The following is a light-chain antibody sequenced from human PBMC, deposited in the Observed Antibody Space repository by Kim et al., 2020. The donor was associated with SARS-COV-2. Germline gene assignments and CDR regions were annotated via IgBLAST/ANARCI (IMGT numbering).Light chain of an antibody. CDR2: YDS. CDR1: NIGSKS. V-gene: IGLV3-21*04. CDR3: QVWDSSSDHRV. Sequence: SYELTQPPSVSVAPGKTARITCGGNNIGSKSVNWYQQKPGQAPVLVIYYDSDRPSGIPERFSGSNSGNTATLTISRVEAGVEADYYCQVWDSSSDHRVFGGGAKRTVL. J-gene: IGLJ3*02.